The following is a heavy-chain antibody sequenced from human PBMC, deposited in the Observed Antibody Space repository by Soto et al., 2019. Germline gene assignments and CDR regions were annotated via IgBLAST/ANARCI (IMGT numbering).Heavy chain of an antibody. CDR2: ISPNSGNT. D-gene: IGHD4-17*01. V-gene: IGHV1-18*01. CDR3: VSRRHFAHGDFGTYDFEF. CDR1: GYTFISYG. Sequence: QVQLVQSGAEVKKPGASVKVSCKASGYTFISYGIAWVRQAPGQGLEWMAWISPNSGNTNYAQKFQGRVTVTTETPTNTAYLELRSLRSDDTAVDYCVSRRHFAHGDFGTYDFEFWGQGKLVDVSS. J-gene: IGHJ4*02.